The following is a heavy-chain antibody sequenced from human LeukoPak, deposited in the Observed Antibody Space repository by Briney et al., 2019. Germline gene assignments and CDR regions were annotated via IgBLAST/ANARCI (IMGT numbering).Heavy chain of an antibody. J-gene: IGHJ4*02. Sequence: GASVKVSRKASGYTFTSYGISWVRQAPGQGLEWMGWISAYNGNTNYAQKLQGRVTMTTDTSTSTAYMELRSLRSDDTAVYYCARTDPSGYYLLLFDYWGQGTLVTVSS. CDR1: GYTFTSYG. CDR3: ARTDPSGYYLLLFDY. CDR2: ISAYNGNT. V-gene: IGHV1-18*01. D-gene: IGHD3-22*01.